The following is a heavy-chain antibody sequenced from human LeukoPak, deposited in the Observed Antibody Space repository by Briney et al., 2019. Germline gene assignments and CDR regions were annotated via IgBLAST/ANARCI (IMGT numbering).Heavy chain of an antibody. D-gene: IGHD6-13*01. V-gene: IGHV3-21*01. Sequence: GGSLRLFCAASGFTFSSYSMSWVRQAPGKGLEWVSFISSRSSYIYYADSVKGRFTISRDNAKNSLYLQMNSLRAEDTAVYYCATKGYSLPFDYWGQGTLVTVSS. CDR2: ISSRSSYI. CDR1: GFTFSSYS. CDR3: ATKGYSLPFDY. J-gene: IGHJ4*02.